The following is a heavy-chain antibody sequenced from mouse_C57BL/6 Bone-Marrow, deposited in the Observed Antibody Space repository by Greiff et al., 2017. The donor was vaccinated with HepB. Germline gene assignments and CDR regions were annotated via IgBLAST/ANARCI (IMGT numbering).Heavy chain of an antibody. D-gene: IGHD1-1*01. Sequence: VQLQQSGPELVKPGASVKIPCKASGYTFTDYNMAWVKQSHGKSLEWIGDINPNNGGTIYNQKFKGKATLTVDKSSSTAYMELRSLTSEDTAVYYCARRGYGSSYWYFDVWGTGTTVTVSS. CDR2: INPNNGGT. V-gene: IGHV1-18*01. J-gene: IGHJ1*03. CDR3: ARRGYGSSYWYFDV. CDR1: GYTFTDYN.